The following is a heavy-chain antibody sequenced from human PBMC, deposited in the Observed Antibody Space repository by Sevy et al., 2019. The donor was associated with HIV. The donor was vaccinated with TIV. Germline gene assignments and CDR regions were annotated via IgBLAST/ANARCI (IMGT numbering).Heavy chain of an antibody. D-gene: IGHD3-22*01. CDR1: GFTFSSYA. J-gene: IGHJ6*02. CDR3: ARDRQIVVVISAYGMDV. CDR2: ISYDGSNK. V-gene: IGHV3-30-3*01. Sequence: GGSLRLSCAASGFTFSSYAMHWVRQAPGKGLEWVAVISYDGSNKYYADSVKGRFTISRDNSKNTLYLQVNSLRAEDTAVYYCARDRQIVVVISAYGMDVWGQGTTVTVSS.